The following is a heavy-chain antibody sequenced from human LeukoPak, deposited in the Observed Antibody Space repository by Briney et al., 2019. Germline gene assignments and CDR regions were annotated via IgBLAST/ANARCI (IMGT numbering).Heavy chain of an antibody. Sequence: GGSLRLSCAASGFIFSTYTMNWVRQAPGRGLEWVSSISSRSTYIYYEDSVKGRFTISRDDAKNSLFLQMNSLRAEDTAVYYCARGHCSGGSCYGEPNWFDPWGQGTLVTVSS. CDR2: ISSRSTYI. V-gene: IGHV3-21*01. J-gene: IGHJ5*02. CDR3: ARGHCSGGSCYGEPNWFDP. D-gene: IGHD2-15*01. CDR1: GFIFSTYT.